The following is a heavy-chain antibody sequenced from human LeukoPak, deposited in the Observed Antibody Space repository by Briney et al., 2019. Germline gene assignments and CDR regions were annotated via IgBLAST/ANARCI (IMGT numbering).Heavy chain of an antibody. J-gene: IGHJ6*02. CDR1: GFTFSSYG. Sequence: GGSLGLSCAASGFTFSSYGMHWVRQAPGKGLEWVAVIWYDGSNKYYADSVKGRFTISRDNSKNTLYLQMNSLRAEDTAVYYCARHGGYCSSTSCPFYYYYGMDVWGQGTTVTVSS. CDR2: IWYDGSNK. CDR3: ARHGGYCSSTSCPFYYYYGMDV. V-gene: IGHV3-33*01. D-gene: IGHD2-2*01.